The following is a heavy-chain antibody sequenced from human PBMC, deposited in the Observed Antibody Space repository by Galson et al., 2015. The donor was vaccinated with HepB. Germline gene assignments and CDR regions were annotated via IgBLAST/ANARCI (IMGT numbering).Heavy chain of an antibody. V-gene: IGHV3-74*01. CDR2: INTDGSST. D-gene: IGHD6-13*01. CDR3: ARDSSSWYARNFQH. CDR1: GFTFSSYW. Sequence: SLRLSCAASGFTFSSYWMHWVRQAPGKGLVWVSRINTDGSSTSYADSVKGRFTISRDNAKNTLYLQMNSLRAEDTAVYYCARDSSSWYARNFQHWGQGTLVTVSS. J-gene: IGHJ1*01.